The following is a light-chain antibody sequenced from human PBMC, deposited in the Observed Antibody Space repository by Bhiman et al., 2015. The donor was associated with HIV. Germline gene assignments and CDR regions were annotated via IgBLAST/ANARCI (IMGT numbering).Light chain of an antibody. CDR1: SSDVGSYNR. Sequence: QSALTQPPSVSGSPGQSVTISCTGTSSDVGSYNRVSWYQQPPGTAPKLMIYEVSNRPSGVPDRFSGSKSGNTASLTLSGLQAEDEADYYCSSYTSTTTHVFGTGTKVTVL. V-gene: IGLV2-18*02. J-gene: IGLJ1*01. CDR2: EVS. CDR3: SSYTSTTTHV.